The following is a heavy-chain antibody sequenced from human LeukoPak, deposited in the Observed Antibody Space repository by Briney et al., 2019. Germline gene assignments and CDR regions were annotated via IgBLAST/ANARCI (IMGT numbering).Heavy chain of an antibody. Sequence: GGSLRLSCAASGFTFSSYGMHWVRQAPGKGLEWVAVIWYDGSNKYYADSVKGRFTISRDNSKNTLYLQMNSLRAEDTAVYYCARDHGYSGSYADYWGQGTLVTVSS. CDR3: ARDHGYSGSYADY. D-gene: IGHD5-12*01. J-gene: IGHJ4*02. CDR1: GFTFSSYG. V-gene: IGHV3-33*01. CDR2: IWYDGSNK.